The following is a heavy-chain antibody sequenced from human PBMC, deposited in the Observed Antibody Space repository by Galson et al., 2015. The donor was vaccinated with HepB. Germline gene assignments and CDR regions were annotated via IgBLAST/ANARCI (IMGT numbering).Heavy chain of an antibody. D-gene: IGHD3-3*01. CDR3: ARRGLSEWFDYHFDS. CDR2: IRSKNYGGTA. Sequence: IRSKNYGGTAEYAASVKDRFVISRDDSNNIAYLQMNSLKIEDSAVYFCARRGLSEWFDYHFDSWGQGTLVTVSS. V-gene: IGHV3-49*02. J-gene: IGHJ4*02.